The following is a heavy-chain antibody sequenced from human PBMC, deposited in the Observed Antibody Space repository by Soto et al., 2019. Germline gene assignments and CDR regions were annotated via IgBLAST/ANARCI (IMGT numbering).Heavy chain of an antibody. Sequence: QVQLVQSGAEVKKPGASVKVSCKASGYTFTSYGISWVRQAPGQGLEWMGWISAYNGNTNYTQKLQGRVTMTTDTTTSTAYMELRSLRSDDTAVYYCARDIVLMVYASYADYWGQGTLVTVSS. V-gene: IGHV1-18*01. CDR1: GYTFTSYG. J-gene: IGHJ4*02. D-gene: IGHD2-8*01. CDR3: ARDIVLMVYASYADY. CDR2: ISAYNGNT.